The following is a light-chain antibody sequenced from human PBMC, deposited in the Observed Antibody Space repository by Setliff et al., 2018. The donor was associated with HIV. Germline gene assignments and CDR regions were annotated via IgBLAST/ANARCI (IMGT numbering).Light chain of an antibody. CDR2: GNS. CDR3: STWDYSLSAWV. J-gene: IGLJ3*02. CDR1: SNNIGSYA. V-gene: IGLV1-44*01. Sequence: QSALTQEASVSGTVGQKVTLSCTGNSNNIGSYAVGWYKQISHGAPKTVMFGNSPPSGIPDRFSGSKSGTTASLTISGLQPEDEADYYCSTWDYSLSAWVFGGGTKGTVL.